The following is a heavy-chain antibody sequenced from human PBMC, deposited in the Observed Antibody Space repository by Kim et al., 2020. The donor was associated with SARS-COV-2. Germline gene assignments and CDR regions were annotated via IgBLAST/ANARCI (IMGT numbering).Heavy chain of an antibody. CDR3: ASVGSRPFNYFDY. V-gene: IGHV4-39*01. J-gene: IGHJ4*02. CDR2: IYYSGST. D-gene: IGHD6-13*01. Sequence: SETLSLTCTVSGGSISSSSYYWGWIRQPPGKGLEWIGSIYYSGSTYYNPSLKSRVTISVDTDKNQFSLKLSSVTAADTAVYYCASVGSRPFNYFDYWGQGTLVSVSS. CDR1: GGSISSSSYY.